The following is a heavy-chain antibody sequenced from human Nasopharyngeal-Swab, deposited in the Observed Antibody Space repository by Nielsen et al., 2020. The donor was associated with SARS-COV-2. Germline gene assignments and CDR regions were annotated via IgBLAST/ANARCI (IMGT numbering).Heavy chain of an antibody. Sequence: SETLSLTFTVSGGSISSGGYYWSWIRQHPGKGLEWIGYIYYSGSTYYNPSLKSRVTISVDTSKNQFSLKLSSVTAADTAVYYCARGATIFGVVAYGMDVWGQGTTVTVSS. CDR2: IYYSGST. V-gene: IGHV4-31*03. J-gene: IGHJ6*02. CDR1: GGSISSGGYY. CDR3: ARGATIFGVVAYGMDV. D-gene: IGHD3-3*01.